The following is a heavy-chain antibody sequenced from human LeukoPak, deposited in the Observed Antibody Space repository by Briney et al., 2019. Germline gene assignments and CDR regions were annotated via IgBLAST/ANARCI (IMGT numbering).Heavy chain of an antibody. CDR1: GFTVSNAW. CDR3: TTDRHIVALLAGENYYYGMDV. Sequence: PGGSLRLSCVASGFTVSNAWMSWVRQAPGKGLEWVGRIKSKTDGGTTDYAAPVKGRFTISRDDSKNTLYLQMNSLKTEDTAVYYCTTDRHIVALLAGENYYYGMDVWGQGTTVTVSS. J-gene: IGHJ6*02. V-gene: IGHV3-15*01. CDR2: IKSKTDGGTT. D-gene: IGHD5-12*01.